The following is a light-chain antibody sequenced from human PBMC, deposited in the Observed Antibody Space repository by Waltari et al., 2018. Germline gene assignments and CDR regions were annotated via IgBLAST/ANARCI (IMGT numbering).Light chain of an antibody. CDR3: QKCFSAPYT. J-gene: IGKJ2*01. CDR1: PGINTY. Sequence: DIQMTQSPSSMSASVGDRVTITCRARPGINTYLAWYQQRAGKGPKVLIYDASILQSGVTSRFSGSGSGTDFTLTISSLQPEDVATYYCQKCFSAPYTLGQGTKLEI. CDR2: DAS. V-gene: IGKV1-27*01.